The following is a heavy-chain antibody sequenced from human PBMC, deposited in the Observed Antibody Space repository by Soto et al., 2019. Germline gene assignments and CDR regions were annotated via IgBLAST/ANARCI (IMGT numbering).Heavy chain of an antibody. CDR3: AXSDYVWGSYRNGNWFDP. Sequence: SETLSLTCTVSGGSISSGDYYWSWIRQPPGKGLEWIGYIYYSGSTYYNPSLKSRVTISVDTSKNQFSLKLSSVTAADTAVYYCAXSDYVWGSYRNGNWFDPWGQGTLVTVSS. CDR2: IYYSGST. J-gene: IGHJ5*02. D-gene: IGHD3-16*02. CDR1: GGSISSGDYY. V-gene: IGHV4-30-4*01.